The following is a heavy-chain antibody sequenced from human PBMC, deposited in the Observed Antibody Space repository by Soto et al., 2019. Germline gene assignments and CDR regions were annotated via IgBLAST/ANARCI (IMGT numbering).Heavy chain of an antibody. CDR3: ARADTAMVTVLYYFDY. V-gene: IGHV1-18*01. CDR2: ISAYNGNT. Sequence: RASVKVSCKASGYTFTSYGISWVRQAPGQGLEWMGWISAYNGNTNYAQKLQGRVTMTTDTSTSTAYMELRSLRSDDTAVYYCARADTAMVTVLYYFDYWGQGTLVTVSS. J-gene: IGHJ4*02. CDR1: GYTFTSYG. D-gene: IGHD5-18*01.